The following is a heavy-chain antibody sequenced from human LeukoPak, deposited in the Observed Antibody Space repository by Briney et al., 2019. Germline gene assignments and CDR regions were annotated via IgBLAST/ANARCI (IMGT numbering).Heavy chain of an antibody. CDR3: ARDELFDY. V-gene: IGHV4-38-2*02. Sequence: SETLSPTCTVSGYSISSGYYWGWIRQPPGKGLEWIGSIYHSGSTYYNPSLKSRVTISVDTSKNQFSLKLSSVTAADTAVYYCARDELFDYWGQGTLVTVSS. D-gene: IGHD1-7*01. CDR1: GYSISSGYY. CDR2: IYHSGST. J-gene: IGHJ4*02.